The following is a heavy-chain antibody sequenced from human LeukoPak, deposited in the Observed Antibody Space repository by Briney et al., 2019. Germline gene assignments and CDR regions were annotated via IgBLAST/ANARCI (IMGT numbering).Heavy chain of an antibody. CDR1: GYTFTGYY. J-gene: IGHJ4*02. D-gene: IGHD3-22*01. Sequence: ASVKVSCKASGYTFTGYYMHWVRQAPGQGLEWKGWINPNSGGTNYAQKFQGRVTMTRDTSISTAYMELSRLRSDDTAVYYCARVSRSYGSGYYYFDYWGQGTLVTVSS. CDR2: INPNSGGT. V-gene: IGHV1-2*02. CDR3: ARVSRSYGSGYYYFDY.